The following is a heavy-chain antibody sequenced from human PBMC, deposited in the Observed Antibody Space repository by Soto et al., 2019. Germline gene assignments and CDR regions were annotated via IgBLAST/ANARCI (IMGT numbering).Heavy chain of an antibody. J-gene: IGHJ5*02. CDR1: GGSFSGYY. Sequence: QVQLQQWGAGLLKPSETLSLTCAVYGGSFSGYYWSWIRQPPGKGLEWIGEINHSGSTNYNPSLTGRVTISVATSKNQFSLKLSSVTAADTAVYYCARGGGVRGVITRPRKSPWFDPWGQGTLVTVSS. CDR3: ARGGGVRGVITRPRKSPWFDP. V-gene: IGHV4-34*01. CDR2: INHSGST. D-gene: IGHD3-10*01.